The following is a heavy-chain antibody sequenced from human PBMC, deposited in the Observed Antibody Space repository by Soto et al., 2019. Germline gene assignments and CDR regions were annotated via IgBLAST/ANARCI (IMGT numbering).Heavy chain of an antibody. V-gene: IGHV5-51*01. J-gene: IGHJ5*02. CDR1: GYNFANYW. Sequence: GESLKISCKGAGYNFANYWIAWVRQISGRGLEWMGIIYPDNSDTRYSPSFQGQVTISADKSVSTAYLQWTSLKASDTAMYYCARAAIVENTMKWYNWFAPWGQGTLVTVSS. D-gene: IGHD2-21*01. CDR2: IYPDNSDT. CDR3: ARAAIVENTMKWYNWFAP.